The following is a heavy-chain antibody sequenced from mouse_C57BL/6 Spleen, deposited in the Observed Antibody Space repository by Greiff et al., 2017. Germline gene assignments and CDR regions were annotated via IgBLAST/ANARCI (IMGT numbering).Heavy chain of an antibody. CDR2: ISSGSSTI. J-gene: IGHJ2*01. CDR3: ARPAGLYYFDY. Sequence: EVKLQESGGGLVKPGGSLKLSCAASGFTFSDYGMHWVRQAPEKGLEWVAYISSGSSTIYYADTVKGRFTISRDNAKNTLFLQMTSLRSEDTAMYYWARPAGLYYFDYWGQGTTLTVSS. CDR1: GFTFSDYG. V-gene: IGHV5-17*01.